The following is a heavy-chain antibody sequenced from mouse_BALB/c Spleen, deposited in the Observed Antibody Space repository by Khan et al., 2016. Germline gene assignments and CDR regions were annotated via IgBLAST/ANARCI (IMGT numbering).Heavy chain of an antibody. Sequence: EVQLQESGPGLVKTSQSLSLTCTVTGYSITSDYAWNWIRQFPGNKLEWMGSISYSGSTSYNPSLKSRISITRETYKTQSLLRLNSLITEDTATYYGAVDLGWFAYWCLGTLVTVSA. CDR3: AVDLGWFAY. V-gene: IGHV3-2*02. CDR2: ISYSGST. CDR1: GYSITSDYA. J-gene: IGHJ3*01.